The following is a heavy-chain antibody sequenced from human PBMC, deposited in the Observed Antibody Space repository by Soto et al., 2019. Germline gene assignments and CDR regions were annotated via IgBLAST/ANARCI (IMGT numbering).Heavy chain of an antibody. CDR1: GFTFSVSD. Sequence: DVRVLESGGGLVQPGGSLRLSCAPSGFTFSVSDMTWVRQAPGKGLEWVSSISIRGDVAYSADSVKGRFTISRANSKNTLTLQMSSPRAEDTAVYYCAKLVPPAHFAYWARAGLVTVSS. V-gene: IGHV3-23*01. D-gene: IGHD2-8*01. CDR3: AKLVPPAHFAY. CDR2: ISIRGDVA. J-gene: IGHJ4*02.